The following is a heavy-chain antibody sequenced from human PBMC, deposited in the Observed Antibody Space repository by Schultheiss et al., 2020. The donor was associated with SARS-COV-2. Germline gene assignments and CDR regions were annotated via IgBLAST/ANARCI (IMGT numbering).Heavy chain of an antibody. V-gene: IGHV3-48*01. CDR3: AKDQALAVGNANYGMDV. CDR2: ISSSGSTI. J-gene: IGHJ6*02. D-gene: IGHD6-19*01. CDR1: EFTFSNYA. Sequence: GGSLRLSCAASEFTFSNYAMSWVRQAPGKGLEWVSYISSSGSTIYYAGSVKGRFTISRDNSKNTLYLQMNSLRVDDTAVYYCAKDQALAVGNANYGMDVWGQGTTVTVSS.